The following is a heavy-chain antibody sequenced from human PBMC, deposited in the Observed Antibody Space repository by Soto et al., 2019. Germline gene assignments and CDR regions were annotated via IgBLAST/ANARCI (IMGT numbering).Heavy chain of an antibody. CDR3: FGGNCGPQ. D-gene: IGHD2-21*01. CDR2: ISPDGGTT. J-gene: IGHJ4*02. CDR1: DFTFRKYW. Sequence: GSLRLSCATSDFTFRKYWRTWARPAPGKGLDWVANISPDGGTTNYEHSVKGRSTVPIDNVRNSVSPQMNSLRVEDAAVYFCFGGNCGPQWGQGTRGTVSS. V-gene: IGHV3-7*03.